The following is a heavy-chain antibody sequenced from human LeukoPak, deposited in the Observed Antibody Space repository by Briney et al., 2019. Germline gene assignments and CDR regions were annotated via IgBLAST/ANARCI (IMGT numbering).Heavy chain of an antibody. V-gene: IGHV3-23*01. CDR1: GFTFSSYA. CDR3: ARLSNGSGRGWAFDI. J-gene: IGHJ3*02. D-gene: IGHD2/OR15-2a*01. CDR2: ISGSGGST. Sequence: GGSLRLSCAASGFTFSSYAMSWVRQAPGKGLEWVSAISGSGGSTYYANSVKGRFTISRGNSKNTLYLQMNSLRAEDTAVYYCARLSNGSGRGWAFDIWGQGTMVTVSS.